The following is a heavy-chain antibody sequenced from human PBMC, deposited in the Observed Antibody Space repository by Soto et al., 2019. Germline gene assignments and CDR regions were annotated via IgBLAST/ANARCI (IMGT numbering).Heavy chain of an antibody. J-gene: IGHJ4*02. CDR3: ARYRFTATWSTFDY. Sequence: QVYLQESGPGLVRSSQTLSLYCAVSGVTINSDSYHWSWIRQRPGKGLEWVGFISSRGRTYYNPSLKSRITMSADTSKSQFSLHLTSVTAADTAMYFCARYRFTATWSTFDYWGQGSLVTVSS. V-gene: IGHV4-31*11. CDR1: GVTINSDSYH. CDR2: ISSRGRT. D-gene: IGHD3-16*02.